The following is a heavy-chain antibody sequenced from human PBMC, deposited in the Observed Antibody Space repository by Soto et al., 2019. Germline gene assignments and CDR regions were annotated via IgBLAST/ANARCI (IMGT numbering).Heavy chain of an antibody. J-gene: IGHJ6*02. D-gene: IGHD3-10*01. V-gene: IGHV1-3*01. Sequence: ASVKVSCKASGYIFTDYGISWVRQAPGQRLEWMGWINAGNGNTKYSQKFQGRVTITRDTSASTAYMELSSLRSEDTAVYYCARGPLLWGDVWGQGTTVTVSS. CDR2: INAGNGNT. CDR3: ARGPLLWGDV. CDR1: GYIFTDYG.